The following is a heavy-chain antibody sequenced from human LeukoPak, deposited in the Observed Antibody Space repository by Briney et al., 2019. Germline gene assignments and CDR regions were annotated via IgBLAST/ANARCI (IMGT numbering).Heavy chain of an antibody. CDR2: IYYSGST. V-gene: IGHV4-39*01. CDR3: ARTYYDFWSGYYPPPYYFDY. J-gene: IGHJ4*02. Sequence: SETLSLTCTVSGGSISSSSYYWGWIRQPPGKGLEWIGSIYYSGSTYYNPSLKSRVTISVDTSKNQFSLKLSFVTAADTAVYYCARTYYDFWSGYYPPPYYFDYWGQGTLVTVSS. D-gene: IGHD3-3*01. CDR1: GGSISSSSYY.